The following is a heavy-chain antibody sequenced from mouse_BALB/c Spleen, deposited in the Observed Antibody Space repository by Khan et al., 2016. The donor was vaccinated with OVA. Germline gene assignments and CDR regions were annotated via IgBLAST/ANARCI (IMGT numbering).Heavy chain of an antibody. Sequence: QVQLQQSGPELVRPGVSVKISCKGSGYTFTDYAMHWVKQSHAKSLEWIGLISTYSGNTNYKQKFKGKATMTVDKSSSTAYMELDRLTSEDSAIYYCPRPAYAGYFDYWGQGTTLTVSS. D-gene: IGHD1-1*02. CDR3: PRPAYAGYFDY. V-gene: IGHV1S137*01. J-gene: IGHJ2*01. CDR2: ISTYSGNT. CDR1: GYTFTDYA.